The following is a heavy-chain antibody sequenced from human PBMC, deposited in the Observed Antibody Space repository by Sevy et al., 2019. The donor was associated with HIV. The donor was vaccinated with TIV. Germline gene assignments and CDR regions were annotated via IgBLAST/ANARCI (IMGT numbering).Heavy chain of an antibody. CDR1: GFPFSSYA. J-gene: IGHJ4*02. V-gene: IGHV3-23*01. CDR3: AKFYGSSWSIYYFDY. D-gene: IGHD6-13*01. Sequence: GGSLRLSCAASGFPFSSYAMSWVRQAPGKGLEWVSAISGSGSNTYYADSVKGRFTISRDNSKSTLYLQMNSLRAEDTAVFYCAKFYGSSWSIYYFDYWGQGTLVTVSS. CDR2: ISGSGSNT.